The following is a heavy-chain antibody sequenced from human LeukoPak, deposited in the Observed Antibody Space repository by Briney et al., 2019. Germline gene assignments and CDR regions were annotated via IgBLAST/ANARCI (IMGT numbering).Heavy chain of an antibody. CDR1: GGSISSSSYY. CDR2: IYYSGST. Sequence: SETLSLTCTVSGGSISSSSYYWGWIRQPPGKGLEWIGSIYYSGSTYYNPSLKSRVTISVDTSKNQFSLKLSSVTAADTAVYYCARTTEGYAGGPGYSYYYYMDVWGKGTTVTISS. J-gene: IGHJ6*03. CDR3: ARTTEGYAGGPGYSYYYYMDV. V-gene: IGHV4-39*01. D-gene: IGHD5-12*01.